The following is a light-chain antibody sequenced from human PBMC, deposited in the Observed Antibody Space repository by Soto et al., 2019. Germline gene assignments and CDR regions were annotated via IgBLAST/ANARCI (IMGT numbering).Light chain of an antibody. CDR2: VAS. Sequence: EIVMTQSPATLSVSPGERATLSCRASQSVSSNLAWYQQKPGQAPRLRIYVASTRATGIPARFSGSGSGTDFTLTISSLQSEDFEVYYCQQYNNWWTFGQGTQVEIK. CDR1: QSVSSN. J-gene: IGKJ1*01. CDR3: QQYNNWWT. V-gene: IGKV3-15*01.